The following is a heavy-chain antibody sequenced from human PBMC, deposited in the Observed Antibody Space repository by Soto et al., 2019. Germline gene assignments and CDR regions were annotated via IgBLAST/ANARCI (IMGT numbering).Heavy chain of an antibody. Sequence: QVQLQKSGPGLVKPSQTLSLTCTVSGGSISSGGYYWSWIRQHPGKGLEWIGHIYYSGSTHYNPSLKSRVTISVDTSKNQFSLKLSSVTAADTAVYYCARELYGDRYGMDVWGQGTTVTVSS. D-gene: IGHD4-17*01. CDR3: ARELYGDRYGMDV. V-gene: IGHV4-31*03. CDR1: GGSISSGGYY. J-gene: IGHJ6*02. CDR2: IYYSGST.